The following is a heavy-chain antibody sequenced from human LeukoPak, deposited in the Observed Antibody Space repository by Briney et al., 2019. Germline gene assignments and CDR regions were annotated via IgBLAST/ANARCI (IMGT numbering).Heavy chain of an antibody. J-gene: IGHJ4*02. Sequence: PGGSLRLSCEVSGFSFTNAWMTWVRQAPGKGLEWVGRIKSKTDGGAIDYAVPVKGRFTISRDDPKNALYLQMNSLKIEDTGVYYRTTDVVRNYWGQGTLVTVSS. D-gene: IGHD6-6*01. CDR2: IKSKTDGGAI. CDR1: GFSFTNAW. V-gene: IGHV3-15*01. CDR3: TTDVVRNY.